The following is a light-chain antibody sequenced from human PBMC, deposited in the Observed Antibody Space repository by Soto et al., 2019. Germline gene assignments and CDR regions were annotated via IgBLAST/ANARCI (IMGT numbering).Light chain of an antibody. CDR2: AAS. V-gene: IGKV1-9*01. CDR1: QSISSY. J-gene: IGKJ5*01. Sequence: DIQMTQSPSSLSASVGDRVTITCRASQSISSYLAWYQQKPGKAPKLLMYAASTLQRGVPSRFSGSGSGTEFTLAISSLQPEDFATYYCQQFNDYPITFGRGIRLEIK. CDR3: QQFNDYPIT.